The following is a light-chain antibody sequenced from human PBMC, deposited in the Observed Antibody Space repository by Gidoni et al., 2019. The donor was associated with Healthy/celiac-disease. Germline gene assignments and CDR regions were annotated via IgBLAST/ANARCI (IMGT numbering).Light chain of an antibody. J-gene: IGKJ1*01. CDR3: QQYNSYSLT. CDR2: NAS. Sequence: DIQMTQSPSTLYASVGDRVTITCQASQGISSLLDWYQQKPGKSPKLLIYNASSLESGVPSRFRGSGSGTEFTLTISSLQPDDFATYYCQQYNSYSLTFGPGTKVEIK. V-gene: IGKV1-5*03. CDR1: QGISSL.